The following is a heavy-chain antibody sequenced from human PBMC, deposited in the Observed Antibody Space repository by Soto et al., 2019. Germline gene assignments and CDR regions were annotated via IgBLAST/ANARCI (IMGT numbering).Heavy chain of an antibody. J-gene: IGHJ4*02. D-gene: IGHD3-3*01. CDR1: GYTFTGYY. Sequence: VKVSCKASGYTFTGYYMHWVRQAPGQGLEWMGWINPNSGGTNYAQKFQGRVTMTRDTSISTAYMELSRLRSDDTAVYYCARSGALRITIFGVVTVNPFDYWGQGTLVTVSS. CDR2: INPNSGGT. CDR3: ARSGALRITIFGVVTVNPFDY. V-gene: IGHV1-2*02.